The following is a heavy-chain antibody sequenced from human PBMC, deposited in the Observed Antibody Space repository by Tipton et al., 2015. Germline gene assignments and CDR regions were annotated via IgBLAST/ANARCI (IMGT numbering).Heavy chain of an antibody. V-gene: IGHV3-9*01. D-gene: IGHD3-10*01. Sequence: RSLRLSCAASGFTFHHYAMHWVRQAPGKGLEWVSGISRSSGSVGYADSVKGRFTISRDDAKNSLYLQMNSLRLEDTALYYCATAFSDYGSGSYYDSSWFDPWGQGTLVTVSS. CDR1: GFTFHHYA. CDR3: ATAFSDYGSGSYYDSSWFDP. J-gene: IGHJ5*02. CDR2: ISRSSGSV.